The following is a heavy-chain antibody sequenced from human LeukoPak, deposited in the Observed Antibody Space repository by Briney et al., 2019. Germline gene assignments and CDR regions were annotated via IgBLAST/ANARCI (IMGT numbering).Heavy chain of an antibody. CDR2: VSYDGRYR. J-gene: IGHJ4*02. D-gene: IGHD2-15*01. Sequence: TGGSLRLSCVASGFTFSSYGMYWVRQAPGKGLERVAVVSYDGRYRYYADSVKGRFTISRDNSKNTLYLQMDSLRAEDTAVYYCAKELGVEDPEPGGLLDYWGQGTLVTVSS. CDR1: GFTFSSYG. V-gene: IGHV3-30*18. CDR3: AKELGVEDPEPGGLLDY.